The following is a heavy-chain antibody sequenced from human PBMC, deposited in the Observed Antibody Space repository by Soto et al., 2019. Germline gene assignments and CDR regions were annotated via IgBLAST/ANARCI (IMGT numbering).Heavy chain of an antibody. J-gene: IGHJ4*02. CDR2: IIPVFGTP. D-gene: IGHD3-3*01. V-gene: IGHV1-69*01. Sequence: VQLGQSGAEVQKPGSSVTVSCKASGGTLNIYASSWVRQAPGQGLEWMGGIIPVFGTPSYAQKFRGRVSITADESTSTAYMELSNLTSEDTAVYYCARGPYYDFWNGYSYFDYWGQETLITVSS. CDR1: GGTLNIYA. CDR3: ARGPYYDFWNGYSYFDY.